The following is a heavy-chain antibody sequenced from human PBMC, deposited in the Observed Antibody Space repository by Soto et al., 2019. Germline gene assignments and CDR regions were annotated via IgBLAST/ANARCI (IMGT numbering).Heavy chain of an antibody. J-gene: IGHJ4*02. D-gene: IGHD2-8*01. V-gene: IGHV3-23*01. CDR1: GFTFSSHA. Sequence: EVQLLESGGGLVQPGGSLRLSCEASGFTFSSHAMNWVRQAPGKGLEWVSAISGSDAGTFDADSVRGRFTISRDNSKSTLDLHMTSLRVEDTAIYCCTNDPCTRGSCYFDCWGQGSLVTVSS. CDR3: TNDPCTRGSCYFDC. CDR2: ISGSDAGT.